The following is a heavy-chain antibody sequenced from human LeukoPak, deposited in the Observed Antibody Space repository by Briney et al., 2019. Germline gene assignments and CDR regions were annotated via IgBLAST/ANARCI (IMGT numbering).Heavy chain of an antibody. D-gene: IGHD4-17*01. CDR3: ARPRGTVTTRGSGKYYFDY. CDR1: GGSISSSSYY. J-gene: IGHJ4*02. CDR2: IYYSGTT. Sequence: PSETLSLTCIVSGGSISSSSYYWGWIRQPPGKGLEWIGSIYYSGTTYYNPSHKNRVTISVDTSNNQFSLNLSSVTAADTAVYYCARPRGTVTTRGSGKYYFDYWGQGTLVTVSS. V-gene: IGHV4-39*01.